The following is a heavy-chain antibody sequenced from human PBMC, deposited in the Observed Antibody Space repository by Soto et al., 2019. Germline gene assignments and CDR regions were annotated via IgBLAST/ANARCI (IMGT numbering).Heavy chain of an antibody. J-gene: IGHJ6*02. Sequence: SVKVSCKASGGTFSSYAISWVRQAPGQGLEWMGGIIPIFGTANYAQKFQGRVTITADESTSTAYMELSSLRSEDTAVYYCARAPTDLKYYYYYYGMDVWGQGTTVTVSS. CDR2: IIPIFGTA. V-gene: IGHV1-69*13. CDR1: GGTFSSYA. CDR3: ARAPTDLKYYYYYYGMDV.